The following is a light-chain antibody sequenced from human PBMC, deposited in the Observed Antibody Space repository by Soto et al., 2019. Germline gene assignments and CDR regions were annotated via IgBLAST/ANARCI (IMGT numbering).Light chain of an antibody. CDR1: QSVNSN. Sequence: IVLTQSPATLSVSPGEGATLSCGASQSVNSNLVWYQQKPGQAPRLLIYDASTRATAIPARFSGSGSGTEFTLTISSLQSEDSAVYYCQQHNNWPRTFGQGTKV. CDR3: QQHNNWPRT. CDR2: DAS. V-gene: IGKV3-15*01. J-gene: IGKJ1*01.